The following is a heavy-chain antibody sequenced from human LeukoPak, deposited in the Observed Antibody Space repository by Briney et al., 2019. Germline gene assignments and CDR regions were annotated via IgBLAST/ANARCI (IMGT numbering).Heavy chain of an antibody. J-gene: IGHJ4*02. CDR1: GGSISSGSYY. V-gene: IGHV4-61*02. D-gene: IGHD5-12*01. CDR2: IYTSGST. CDR3: ATRVAMVDY. Sequence: ASQTLSLTCTVSGGSISSGSYYWSWIRQPAGKGLEWIGRIYTSGSTNYNPSLKSRVTISVGTSKNQSSLKLSSVTAADTAVYYCATRVAMVDYWGQGTLVTVSS.